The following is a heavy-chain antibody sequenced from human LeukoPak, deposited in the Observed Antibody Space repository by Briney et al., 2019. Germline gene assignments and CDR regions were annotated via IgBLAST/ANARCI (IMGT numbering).Heavy chain of an antibody. J-gene: IGHJ1*01. CDR2: INPSGGST. V-gene: IGHV1-46*01. CDR3: ARASDPYYDSSGYYSQYFQH. D-gene: IGHD3-22*01. CDR1: GYTFTSYY. Sequence: ASVKVSCKASGYTFTSYYMHWVRQAPGQGLEWMGIINPSGGSTSYAQKFQGRVTMTRDTPTSTVYMELSSLRSEDTAVYYCARASDPYYDSSGYYSQYFQHWGQGTLVTVSS.